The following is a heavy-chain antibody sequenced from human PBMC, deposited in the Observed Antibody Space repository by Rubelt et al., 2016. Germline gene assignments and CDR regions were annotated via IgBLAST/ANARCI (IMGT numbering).Heavy chain of an antibody. J-gene: IGHJ4*02. V-gene: IGHV4-39*07. D-gene: IGHD2-15*01. CDR1: GGSISGSSYY. CDR3: ARDRPGGGVNIDY. Sequence: QLQLQESGPGLVKPSETLSLTCSVSGGSISGSSYYWVWFRQPPGQGLEWIGRIYYSGATYSNPSLKIRVTIPVATSKNQCALNRGFGTAADTAVYYCARDRPGGGVNIDYWGQGTLVTVSS. CDR2: IYYSGAT.